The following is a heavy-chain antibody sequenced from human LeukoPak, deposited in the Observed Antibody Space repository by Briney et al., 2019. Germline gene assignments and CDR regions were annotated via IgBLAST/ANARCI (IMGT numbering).Heavy chain of an antibody. CDR2: IIPIFVTA. CDR1: GGTFSSYA. J-gene: IGHJ5*02. CDR3: AIIAAAGTGRWFDP. Sequence: SVKVSCKASGGTFSSYAISWVRQAPGQGLEWMGGIIPIFVTANYAQKFQGRVTITADESTSTAYMELSSLRSEDTAVYYCAIIAAAGTGRWFDPWGQGTLVTVSS. V-gene: IGHV1-69*13. D-gene: IGHD6-13*01.